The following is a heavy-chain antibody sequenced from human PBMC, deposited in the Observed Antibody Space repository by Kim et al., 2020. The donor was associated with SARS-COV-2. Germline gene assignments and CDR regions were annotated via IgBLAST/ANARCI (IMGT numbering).Heavy chain of an antibody. CDR3: ARGPPRYGAKPYYYYGMDV. V-gene: IGHV4-34*01. D-gene: IGHD4-17*01. CDR1: GGSFSGYY. J-gene: IGHJ6*02. Sequence: SETLSLTCAVYGGSFSGYYWSWIRQPPGKGLEWIGEINHSGSTNYNPSLKSRVTISVDTSKNQFSLKLSSVTAADTAVYYCARGPPRYGAKPYYYYGMDVWGQGTTVTVSS. CDR2: INHSGST.